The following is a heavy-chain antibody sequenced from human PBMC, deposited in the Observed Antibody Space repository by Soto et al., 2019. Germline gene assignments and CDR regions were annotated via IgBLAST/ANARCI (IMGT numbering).Heavy chain of an antibody. D-gene: IGHD1-20*01. CDR1: GFTFGDYA. Sequence: GSLRLSCTASGFTFGDYAMSWFRQAPGKGLEWVGFIRSKAYGGTTEYAASVKGRFTISRDDSKSIAYLQMNSLKTEDTAVYYCTSRNWNSDDYYYYYYMDVWGKGTTVTVSS. CDR3: TSRNWNSDDYYYYYYMDV. J-gene: IGHJ6*03. V-gene: IGHV3-49*03. CDR2: IRSKAYGGTT.